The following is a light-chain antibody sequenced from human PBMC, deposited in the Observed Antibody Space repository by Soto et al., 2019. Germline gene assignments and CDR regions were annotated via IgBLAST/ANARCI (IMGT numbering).Light chain of an antibody. CDR3: QQYGRSPAT. V-gene: IGKV3-20*01. CDR2: GAS. Sequence: EIVLTQSPGTLSLSPGERATLSCRASQSVSSNYLAWYQQKPGQAPRLLIFGASSRASSIPDRFSGSGSGIDFTLTIGRLEPEDFAVYYCQQYGRSPATFGQGTKVEIK. CDR1: QSVSSNY. J-gene: IGKJ1*01.